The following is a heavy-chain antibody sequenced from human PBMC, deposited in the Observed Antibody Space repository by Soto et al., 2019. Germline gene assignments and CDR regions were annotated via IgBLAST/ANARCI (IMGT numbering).Heavy chain of an antibody. CDR2: IYYSGST. CDR1: GGSISSGGYY. D-gene: IGHD5-18*01. Sequence: PSETLSLTCTVSGGSISSGGYYWSWIRQHPGKGLEWIGYIYYSGSTYYNPSLKSRVTISVDTSKNQFSLKLSSVTAADTAVYYCARVVTGDWFDPWGQGPRVTVSS. J-gene: IGHJ5*02. V-gene: IGHV4-31*03. CDR3: ARVVTGDWFDP.